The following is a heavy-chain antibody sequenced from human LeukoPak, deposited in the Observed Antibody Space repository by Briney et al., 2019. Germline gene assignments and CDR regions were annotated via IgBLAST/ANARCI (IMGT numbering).Heavy chain of an antibody. D-gene: IGHD6-13*01. Sequence: ASVKVSCKVSGYTLTELSMHWVRQAPGKGLEWMGGFDPEDGETIYAQKFQGRVTMTEDTSTDTAYMELSSLRSEDTAVYYCATWLYSIAAAGYDYWGQRTLVTVSS. V-gene: IGHV1-24*01. CDR3: ATWLYSIAAAGYDY. CDR2: FDPEDGET. J-gene: IGHJ4*02. CDR1: GYTLTELS.